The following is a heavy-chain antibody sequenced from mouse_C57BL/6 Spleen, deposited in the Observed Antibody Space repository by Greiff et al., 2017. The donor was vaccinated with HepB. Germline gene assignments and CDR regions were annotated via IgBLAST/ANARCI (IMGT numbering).Heavy chain of an antibody. CDR3: TRPIPNWDKGGFAY. Sequence: EVKLVESGGGLVQPGGSMKLSCAASGFTFSDAWMDWVRQSPEKGLEWVAEIRNKANNHATYYAESVKGRFTISRDDSKSSVYLQMNSLRAEDTGIYYCTRPIPNWDKGGFAYWGQGTLVTVSA. CDR2: IRNKANNHAT. CDR1: GFTFSDAW. D-gene: IGHD4-1*02. V-gene: IGHV6-6*01. J-gene: IGHJ3*01.